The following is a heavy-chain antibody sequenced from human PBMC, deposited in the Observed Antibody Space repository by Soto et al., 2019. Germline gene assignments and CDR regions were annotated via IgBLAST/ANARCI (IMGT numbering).Heavy chain of an antibody. Sequence: GESLKISCAASGFTFDDYGMSWVRQAPGKGLEWVSHISSSGSTIYYADSVKGRFTISRDNAKNSLYMQMNSLRAEDTAVYYCARVGPPSDYWGQGTLVTVSS. CDR1: GFTFDDYG. CDR3: ARVGPPSDY. J-gene: IGHJ4*02. CDR2: ISSSGSTI. V-gene: IGHV3-11*01.